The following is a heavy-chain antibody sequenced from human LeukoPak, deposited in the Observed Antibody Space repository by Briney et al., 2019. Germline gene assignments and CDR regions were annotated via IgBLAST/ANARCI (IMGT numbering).Heavy chain of an antibody. D-gene: IGHD3-22*01. CDR1: GGSISSYY. Sequence: SETLSLTCTVSGGSISSYYWSWIRQPPGKGLEWIGYIYYSGSTNYSPSLKSRVTISVDTSKNQFSLKLSSVTAADTAVYYCARRPGSSGYDPWFDPWGQGTLVTVSS. V-gene: IGHV4-59*01. CDR2: IYYSGST. J-gene: IGHJ5*02. CDR3: ARRPGSSGYDPWFDP.